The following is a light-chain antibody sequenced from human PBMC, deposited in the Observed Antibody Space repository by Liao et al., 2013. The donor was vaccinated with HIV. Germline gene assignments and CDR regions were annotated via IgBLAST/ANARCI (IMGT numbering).Light chain of an antibody. Sequence: SYVLTQPPSVSVAPGKTARITCGADSIGSNSVHWYQQKTGQAPVVVIYYDSDRPSGIPERFSGSNSGNTATLTITRVEAGDEADYYCQVWDGDFAVFGGGTKLTVL. CDR2: YDS. CDR3: QVWDGDFAV. J-gene: IGLJ2*01. V-gene: IGLV3-21*04. CDR1: SIGSNS.